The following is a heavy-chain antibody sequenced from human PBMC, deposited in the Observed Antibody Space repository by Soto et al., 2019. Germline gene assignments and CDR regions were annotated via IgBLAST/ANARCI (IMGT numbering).Heavy chain of an antibody. Sequence: QLQLQESGPGLVKPSETLSLTCTVSGGSISSSSYYWGWIRQPPGKGLEWIGGIYYSGSTYYNPSLKSRVTSAVDTAKNQFSLKLSSVTAADTAVYYCARHSRQSPTRVTIFGVKTPRYYMDVWGKGTTVTVSS. CDR2: IYYSGST. CDR1: GGSISSSSYY. J-gene: IGHJ6*03. D-gene: IGHD3-3*01. V-gene: IGHV4-39*01. CDR3: ARHSRQSPTRVTIFGVKTPRYYMDV.